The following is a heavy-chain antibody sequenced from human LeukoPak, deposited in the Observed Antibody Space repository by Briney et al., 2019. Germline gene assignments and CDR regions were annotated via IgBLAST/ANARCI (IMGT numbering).Heavy chain of an antibody. CDR3: AIPIPAYCSSTSCSPTG. V-gene: IGHV3-30*03. D-gene: IGHD2-2*01. J-gene: IGHJ4*02. CDR1: GFTLSSYG. CDR2: ISYDGSNK. Sequence: GRSLRLSCAASGFTLSSYGMHWVRQAPGKGLERVAVISYDGSNKYYADSVKGRFTISRDNSKNTLYLQMNSLRAEDTAVYYCAIPIPAYCSSTSCSPTGWGQGTLVTVSS.